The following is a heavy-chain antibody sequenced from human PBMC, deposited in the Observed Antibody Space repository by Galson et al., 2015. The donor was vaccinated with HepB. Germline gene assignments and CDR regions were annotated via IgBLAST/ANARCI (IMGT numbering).Heavy chain of an antibody. CDR1: GGTFSSYA. J-gene: IGHJ6*03. D-gene: IGHD5-18*01. CDR3: GYSYGYYYYMDV. V-gene: IGHV1-69*04. Sequence: SVKVSCKASGGTFSSYAISWVRQAPGQGLEWMGRIIPILGIANYAQKFQGRVTITADKSTSTAYMELSILRSEDTAVYYCGYSYGYYYYMDVCGKGTTVTVSS. CDR2: IIPILGIA.